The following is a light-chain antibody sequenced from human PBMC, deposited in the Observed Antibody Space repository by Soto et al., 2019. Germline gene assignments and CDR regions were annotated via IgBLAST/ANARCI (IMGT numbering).Light chain of an antibody. J-gene: IGLJ1*01. CDR1: SSDVGSYNL. CDR2: EVS. Sequence: QSALTQPASVSGSPGQSITISCTGTSSDVGSYNLVSWYQQHPGKAPNLMIYEVSKRPSGVSNRFSGSKSGNTASLTISGLQAEDEADYYCCSYAGSSYVFGTGTKLTVL. CDR3: CSYAGSSYV. V-gene: IGLV2-23*02.